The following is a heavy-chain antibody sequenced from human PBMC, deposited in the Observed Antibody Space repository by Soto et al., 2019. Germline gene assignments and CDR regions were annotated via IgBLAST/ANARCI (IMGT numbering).Heavy chain of an antibody. CDR2: ISSSGSTI. J-gene: IGHJ3*02. V-gene: IGHV3-11*01. Sequence: GGSLRLSCAASGFTFSDYHMSWNRQDPGKGLEGVSYISSSGSTIYYADSVKGRFTISRENAKNSLYLQMNSLRAEDTAVYYCAREVLIQLWLRAFDIWGQGTMVTVSS. CDR3: AREVLIQLWLRAFDI. D-gene: IGHD5-18*01. CDR1: GFTFSDYH.